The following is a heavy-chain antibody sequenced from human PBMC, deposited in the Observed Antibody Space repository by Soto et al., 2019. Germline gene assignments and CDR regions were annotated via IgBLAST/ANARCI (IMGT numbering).Heavy chain of an antibody. D-gene: IGHD5-18*01. CDR3: ADIGLRGYSYGPHKDFDY. J-gene: IGHJ4*02. Sequence: GASVKVSCKASGGTFSSYTISWVRQAPGQGLGWMGRIIPILGIANYAQKFQGRVTITADKSTSTAYMELSSLRSEDTAVYYCADIGLRGYSYGPHKDFDYWGQGTLVTVSS. CDR2: IIPILGIA. V-gene: IGHV1-69*02. CDR1: GGTFSSYT.